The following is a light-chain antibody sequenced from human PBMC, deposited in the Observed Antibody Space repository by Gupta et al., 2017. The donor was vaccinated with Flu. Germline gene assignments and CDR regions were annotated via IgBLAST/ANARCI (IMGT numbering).Light chain of an antibody. J-gene: IGLJ2*01. Sequence: QSALTQPRSVSGSPGQSVTISCTGLSSDVGGYNYVSWYQQHPGKAPKLMIYDVTKRPSGIPDRFSASKSGNTASLTISELQADDEADYYCSSYAGSFTFWIFGGGTRLTVL. CDR3: SSYAGSFTFWI. CDR2: DVT. CDR1: SSDVGGYNY. V-gene: IGLV2-11*01.